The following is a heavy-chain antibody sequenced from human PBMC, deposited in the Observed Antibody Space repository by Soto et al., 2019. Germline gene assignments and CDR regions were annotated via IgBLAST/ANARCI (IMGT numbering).Heavy chain of an antibody. V-gene: IGHV3-30-3*01. CDR1: GFTFSSYA. D-gene: IGHD4-17*01. Sequence: RRLSCAASGFTFSSYAMHWVRQAPGKGLEWVAVISYDGSNKYYADSVKGRFTISRDNSKNTLYLQMNSLRAEDTAVYYCARDHYGGKSIPYLGLGWYLDLWGRGTLVTVYS. CDR3: ARDHYGGKSIPYLGLGWYLDL. J-gene: IGHJ2*01. CDR2: ISYDGSNK.